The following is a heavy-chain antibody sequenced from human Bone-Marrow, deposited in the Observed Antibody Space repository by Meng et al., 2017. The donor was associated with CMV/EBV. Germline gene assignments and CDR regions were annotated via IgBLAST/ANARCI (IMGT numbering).Heavy chain of an antibody. V-gene: IGHV4-34*01. Sequence: SETLSLSCAVYGGSFSGYYWSWIRQPPGKGLEWIGEINHSGSTNNNASIKSGVTISVDTSKKQFSRKLSSVNAADTAVYYCARTGLRAHYYYDSSGNRDFDDWGQGTMVTVSS. D-gene: IGHD3-22*01. J-gene: IGHJ4*02. CDR3: ARTGLRAHYYYDSSGNRDFDD. CDR1: GGSFSGYY. CDR2: INHSGST.